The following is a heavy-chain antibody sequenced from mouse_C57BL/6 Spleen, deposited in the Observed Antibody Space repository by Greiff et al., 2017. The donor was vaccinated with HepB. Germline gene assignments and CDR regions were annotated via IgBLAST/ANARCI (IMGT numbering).Heavy chain of an antibody. CDR2: ISNGGGST. V-gene: IGHV5-12*01. J-gene: IGHJ3*01. D-gene: IGHD2-3*01. Sequence: EVQGVESGGGLVQPGGSLKLSCAASGFTFSDYYMYWVRQTPEKRLEWVAYISNGGGSTYYPDTVKGRFTISRDNAKNTLYLQMSRLKSEDTAMYYCARQGGGYSAWFAYWGQGTLVTVSA. CDR1: GFTFSDYY. CDR3: ARQGGGYSAWFAY.